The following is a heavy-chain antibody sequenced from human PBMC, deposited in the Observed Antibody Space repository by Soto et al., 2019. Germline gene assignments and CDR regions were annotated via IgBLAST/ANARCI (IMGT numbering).Heavy chain of an antibody. J-gene: IGHJ4*02. D-gene: IGHD5-12*01. CDR2: IKSKIDGGTT. CDR1: GFTFSNAW. Sequence: PGGSLRLSCAASGFTFSNAWMNWVRQAPGKGLEWVGRIKSKIDGGTTDYAAPVKGRFTISRDDSRNMLYLQMNSLKTEDTAVYYCTTDPRLPVFPSAPCYWGRGTLVTVSS. CDR3: TTDPRLPVFPSAPCY. V-gene: IGHV3-15*01.